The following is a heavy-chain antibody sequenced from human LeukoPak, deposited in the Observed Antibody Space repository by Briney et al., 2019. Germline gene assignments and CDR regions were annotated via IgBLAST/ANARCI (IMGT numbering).Heavy chain of an antibody. CDR2: ISGSGSA. D-gene: IGHD1-26*01. CDR1: GFTLSSYA. CDR3: AKRGAEVGASVAPGDY. Sequence: GGSLRLSCATSGFTLSSYAMNWVRQAPGKGLEWVSGISGSGSAYYADSVKGRFSISRDKSKNTVYLQMDSLRAEDTAVYYCAKRGAEVGASVAPGDYWGQGTLLTVSS. J-gene: IGHJ4*02. V-gene: IGHV3-23*01.